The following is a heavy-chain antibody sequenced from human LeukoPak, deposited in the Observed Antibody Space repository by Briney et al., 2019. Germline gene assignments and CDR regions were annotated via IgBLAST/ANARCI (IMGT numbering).Heavy chain of an antibody. V-gene: IGHV3-23*01. J-gene: IGHJ4*02. CDR2: ISTSGGSS. D-gene: IGHD3-22*01. CDR1: GLTFTSYP. CDR3: AIMHPYYDGSGYWVQ. Sequence: GGSLRLSCAAPGLTFTSYPITWFRQAQGKGLDWFSGISTSGGSSSYADSVKGRFTISRDNPRNTLYMQMNSLRAEDTALYYCAIMHPYYDGSGYWVQWGQGTLVTVSS.